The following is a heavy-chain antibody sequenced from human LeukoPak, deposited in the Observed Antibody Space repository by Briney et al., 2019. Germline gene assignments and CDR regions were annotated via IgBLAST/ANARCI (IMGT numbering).Heavy chain of an antibody. D-gene: IGHD1-26*01. CDR2: SFYSGNT. Sequence: SETLSLTCTVSGVSISSYYWSWIRQPPAKGLDWIGYSFYSGNTIYNPSLRSRVTISADTSKNHFSLRLRSVTAADTAVYYCARLAAISGSDYPDDWGQGTLVTVSS. J-gene: IGHJ4*02. CDR3: ARLAAISGSDYPDD. CDR1: GVSISSYY. V-gene: IGHV4-59*08.